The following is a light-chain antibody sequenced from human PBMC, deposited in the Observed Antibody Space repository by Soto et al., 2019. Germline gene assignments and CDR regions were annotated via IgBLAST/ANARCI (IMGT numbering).Light chain of an antibody. V-gene: IGKV4-1*01. CDR1: QSVLYNSDNKNY. CDR2: WAS. CDR3: LQYYTTLT. Sequence: DIVMTQSPDSLAVSLGERATINCKSSQSVLYNSDNKNYLAWYQQKPGQPPKLLIYWASTRDSGVPDRFSGSGSGADFPLTISSLQAEDVAVYYCLQYYTTLTFGGGTKVEIK. J-gene: IGKJ4*01.